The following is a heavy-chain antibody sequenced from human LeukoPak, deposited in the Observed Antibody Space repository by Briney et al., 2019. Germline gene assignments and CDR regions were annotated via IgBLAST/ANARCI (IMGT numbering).Heavy chain of an antibody. CDR1: GFTFNSFA. D-gene: IGHD3-16*01. J-gene: IGHJ4*02. Sequence: GGSLRLSCAASGFTFNSFAMNWVRQTPGKGLEWVSSVTGHGGSTYIADSVRGRFTISRDNSKNTLFLQMNSLRAEDTAVYYCARDWGLWSDYWGQGTLVTVSS. CDR2: VTGHGGST. V-gene: IGHV3-23*01. CDR3: ARDWGLWSDY.